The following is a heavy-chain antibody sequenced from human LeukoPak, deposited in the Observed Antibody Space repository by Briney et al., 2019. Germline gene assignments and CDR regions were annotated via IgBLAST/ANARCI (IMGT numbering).Heavy chain of an antibody. V-gene: IGHV4-30-2*01. D-gene: IGHD2-15*01. CDR3: ARRGTQYYWYFDL. J-gene: IGHJ2*01. CDR1: GGSISSGGYS. CDR2: IYHSGST. Sequence: PSETLSLTCAVSGGSISSGGYSWSWIRQPPGKGLEWIGYIYHSGSTYYNPSLKSRVTISVDRSKNQFSLKLSSVTAPDTAVYYCARRGTQYYWYFDLWGRGTLVTVSS.